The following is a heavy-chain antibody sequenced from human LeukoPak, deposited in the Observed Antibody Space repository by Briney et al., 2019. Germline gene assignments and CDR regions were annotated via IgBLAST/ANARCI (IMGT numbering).Heavy chain of an antibody. V-gene: IGHV4-4*07. CDR3: ARDTGKSGYPDY. D-gene: IGHD3-3*01. CDR2: IYSSGII. Sequence: SETLSLTCTVSGGSISSYYWSWIRQPAGKAPEWIGRIYSSGIINYNPSLKSRVTMSLDNSKNQLSLKLSYVTAADTAVYYCARDTGKSGYPDYWGKGTLVTVSS. CDR1: GGSISSYY. J-gene: IGHJ4*02.